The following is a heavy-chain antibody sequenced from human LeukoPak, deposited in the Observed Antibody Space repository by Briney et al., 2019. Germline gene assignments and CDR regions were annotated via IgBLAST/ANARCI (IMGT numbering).Heavy chain of an antibody. CDR3: ARLYYYDTNGMDV. D-gene: IGHD3-22*01. Sequence: SETLSLTCTVSGGSISSSSYYWGWIRQPPGKGLEWIGSIYYSGSTYYNPSLKSRVTISVDTSENQFSLKLSSVTAADTAVYYCARLYYYDTNGMDVWGQGTTVTVSS. CDR1: GGSISSSSYY. J-gene: IGHJ6*02. V-gene: IGHV4-39*01. CDR2: IYYSGST.